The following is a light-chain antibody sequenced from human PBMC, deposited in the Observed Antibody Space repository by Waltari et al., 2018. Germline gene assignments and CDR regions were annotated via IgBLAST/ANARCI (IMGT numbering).Light chain of an antibody. J-gene: IGLJ3*02. Sequence: HSALTQPASVSGSPGQTVTISCTGTSSDSGRYNYVAWYQHHPDKVPKLIIYDVNNRPSGISDRFSASKSGDTASLTISGLWAEDEADYYCSSFVGANNLAWVFGGGTKVTV. CDR3: SSFVGANNLAWV. CDR2: DVN. V-gene: IGLV2-14*03. CDR1: SSDSGRYNY.